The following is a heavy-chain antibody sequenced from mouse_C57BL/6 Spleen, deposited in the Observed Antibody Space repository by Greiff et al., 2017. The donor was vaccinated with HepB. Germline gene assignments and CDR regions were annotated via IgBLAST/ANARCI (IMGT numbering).Heavy chain of an antibody. D-gene: IGHD1-1*01. J-gene: IGHJ4*01. CDR2: IYPGSGNT. V-gene: IGHV1-76*01. Sequence: VKLVESGAELVRPGASVKLSCKASGYTFTDYYINWVKQRPGQGLEWIARIYPGSGNTYYNEKFKGKATLTAEKSSSTAYMQLSSLTSEDSAVYFCARRGYGSKGAMDYWGQGTSVTVSS. CDR1: GYTFTDYY. CDR3: ARRGYGSKGAMDY.